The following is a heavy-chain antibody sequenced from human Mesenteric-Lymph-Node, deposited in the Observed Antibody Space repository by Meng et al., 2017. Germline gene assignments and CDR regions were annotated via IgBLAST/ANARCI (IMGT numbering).Heavy chain of an antibody. CDR3: ARGSRGYSSSEY. CDR2: INPNSGGT. J-gene: IGHJ4*02. D-gene: IGHD6-6*01. Sequence: ASVKVSCKASGYTFTGYYMHWVRQAPGQGLEWMGRINPNSGGTNYAQKFQGRVTMTRNTSISTAYMELSSLRSEDTAVYYCARGSRGYSSSEYWGQGTLVTVSS. CDR1: GYTFTGYY. V-gene: IGHV1-2*06.